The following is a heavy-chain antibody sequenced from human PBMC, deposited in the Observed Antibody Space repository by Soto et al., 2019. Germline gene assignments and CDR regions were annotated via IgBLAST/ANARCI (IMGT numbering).Heavy chain of an antibody. V-gene: IGHV4-59*02. CDR1: GGSVNDYY. J-gene: IGHJ6*02. Sequence: QVQLQESGPGLVKPSETLSLTCSVSGGSVNDYYWSWVRQPPGKGLEWICFVYYIGSTNYNPSLKSRVTITVDTSKNQFSLKLRSVNAADTAVYYCARGANYYYYHGIDVWGQGTTVTVSS. CDR3: ARGANYYYYHGIDV. D-gene: IGHD1-26*01. CDR2: VYYIGST.